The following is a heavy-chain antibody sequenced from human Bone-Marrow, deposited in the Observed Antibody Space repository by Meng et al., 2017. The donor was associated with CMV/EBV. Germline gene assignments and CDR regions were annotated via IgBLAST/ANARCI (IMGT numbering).Heavy chain of an antibody. J-gene: IGHJ6*02. Sequence: GSLRLSCTVSGGSISSSSYYWGWIRQPPGKGLEWIGSIYYSGSTYYNPSLKSRVTISVDTSKNQFSLKLSSVTAADTAMYYCARGYYDFWSGGGLDVWARGTTVTVSS. CDR3: ARGYYDFWSGGGLDV. D-gene: IGHD3-3*01. CDR2: IYYSGST. CDR1: GGSISSSSYY. V-gene: IGHV4-39*07.